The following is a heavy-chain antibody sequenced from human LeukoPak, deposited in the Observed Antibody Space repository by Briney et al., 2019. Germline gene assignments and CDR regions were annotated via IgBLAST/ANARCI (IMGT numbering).Heavy chain of an antibody. CDR1: GYTFTGYY. D-gene: IGHD3-22*01. V-gene: IGHV1-2*06. J-gene: IGHJ4*02. Sequence: RASVKVSCKASGYTFTGYYMHWVRQAPGQGLEWMGRINPNSGGTNYAQKFQGRVTMTRDTSISTAYMELSRLRSDDTAVYYCARLDDSSGYIELWGQGTLVTVSS. CDR3: ARLDDSSGYIEL. CDR2: INPNSGGT.